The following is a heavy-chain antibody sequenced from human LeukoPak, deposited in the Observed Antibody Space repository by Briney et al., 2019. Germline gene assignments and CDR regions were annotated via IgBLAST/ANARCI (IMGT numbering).Heavy chain of an antibody. CDR2: INHSGSA. J-gene: IGHJ6*03. CDR3: ARGPREGDLLKHFYYYMDV. Sequence: PSETLSLTCAVSGGSFSVYYWSWVRHFPEKGLECIAEINHSGSAHYNPSLRNRVTLSGDSSKNQFSLKLRSVTAADTALFYCARGPREGDLLKHFYYYMDVWGNGTTVTVSS. D-gene: IGHD3-10*01. CDR1: GGSFSVYY. V-gene: IGHV4-34*01.